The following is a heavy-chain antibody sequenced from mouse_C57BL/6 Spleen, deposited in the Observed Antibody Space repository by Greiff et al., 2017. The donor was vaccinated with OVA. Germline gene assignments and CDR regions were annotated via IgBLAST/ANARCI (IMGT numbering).Heavy chain of an antibody. Sequence: VQLQESGPGLVQPSQSLSITCTVSGFSLTSYGVHWVRQPPGKGLEWLGVIWSGGSTDYNAAFISRLSISKDNSKSQVFFKMNSLQADDTAIYYCAKTFGDYDGGYAMDYWGQGTSVTVSS. D-gene: IGHD2-4*01. CDR3: AKTFGDYDGGYAMDY. V-gene: IGHV2-4*01. CDR1: GFSLTSYG. J-gene: IGHJ4*01. CDR2: IWSGGST.